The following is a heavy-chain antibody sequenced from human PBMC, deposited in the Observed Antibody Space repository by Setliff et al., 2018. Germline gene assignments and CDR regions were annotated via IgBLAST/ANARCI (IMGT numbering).Heavy chain of an antibody. Sequence: GGSLRLSCAASGFTFSSYGMHWVRQAPGKGLEWAAFILYDGSNKYYADSVKGRFTISRDNAKNSLYLQMNSLRAGDTAVYYCARDREGDGNYYMDVWGKGTTVTVSS. D-gene: IGHD1-1*01. CDR2: ILYDGSNK. CDR3: ARDREGDGNYYMDV. J-gene: IGHJ6*03. V-gene: IGHV3-30*02. CDR1: GFTFSSYG.